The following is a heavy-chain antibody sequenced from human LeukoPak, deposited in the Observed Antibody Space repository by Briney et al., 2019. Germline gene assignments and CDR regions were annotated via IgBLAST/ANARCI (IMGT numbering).Heavy chain of an antibody. V-gene: IGHV1-18*01. CDR3: AISQGSYYDTSGYLGGDY. J-gene: IGHJ4*02. D-gene: IGHD3-22*01. CDR2: ISAYSGNT. CDR1: GYTFTNYG. Sequence: GASVTVPCKASGYTFTNYGIFWVRQAPGQGLEWMGWISAYSGNTNYAQKLQGRVTMTTETSTSTAYMELESLRSDDTAVYYCAISQGSYYDTSGYLGGDYWGQGTLVTVSS.